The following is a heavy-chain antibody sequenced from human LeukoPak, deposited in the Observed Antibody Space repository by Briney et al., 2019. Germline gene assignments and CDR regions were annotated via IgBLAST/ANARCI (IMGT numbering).Heavy chain of an antibody. CDR2: ISYDGTNK. Sequence: GGSLRLSCAASGFTFSSYTMHWVRQAPGKGLECVALISYDGTNKYYADSVKGRFTISGDNAKTTLFLQMNSLRPEDTAVYYCAKESLASDPFYFDYWGQGTLVTVSS. J-gene: IGHJ4*02. V-gene: IGHV3-30*04. D-gene: IGHD2-21*01. CDR3: AKESLASDPFYFDY. CDR1: GFTFSSYT.